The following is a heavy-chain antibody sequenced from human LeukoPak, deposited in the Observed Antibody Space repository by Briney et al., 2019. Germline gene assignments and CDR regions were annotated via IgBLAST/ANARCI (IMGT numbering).Heavy chain of an antibody. CDR1: GYTFTGYY. Sequence: ASVKVSCKASGYTFTGYYMHWVRQAPGQGLEWMGWINPSGGSTSYAQKFQGRVTMTRDTSTSTVYMELSSLRSEDTAVYYCARDPGDGYNPYYYYMDVWGKGTTVTISS. J-gene: IGHJ6*03. D-gene: IGHD5-24*01. CDR3: ARDPGDGYNPYYYYMDV. CDR2: INPSGGST. V-gene: IGHV1-46*01.